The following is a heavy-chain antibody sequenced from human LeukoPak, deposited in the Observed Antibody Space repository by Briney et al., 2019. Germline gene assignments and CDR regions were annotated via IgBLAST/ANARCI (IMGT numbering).Heavy chain of an antibody. D-gene: IGHD3-22*01. CDR1: GYTFTSYY. J-gene: IGHJ4*02. CDR2: INPSGGST. Sequence: ASVKVSCKXSGYTFTSYYMHWVRQAPGHGLEWMGRINPSGGSTSYTQKFQGRVTITRDTSTSTDYMELSRRRSEDTAVYYCARDGYYNDVSGYHHGGDYFDYWGQGTLVTVSS. V-gene: IGHV1-46*01. CDR3: ARDGYYNDVSGYHHGGDYFDY.